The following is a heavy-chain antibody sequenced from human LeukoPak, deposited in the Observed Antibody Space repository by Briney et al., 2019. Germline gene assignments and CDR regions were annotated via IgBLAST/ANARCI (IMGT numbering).Heavy chain of an antibody. D-gene: IGHD2-2*01. CDR3: ARQLGYCSSTSCYADKVDY. V-gene: IGHV4-39*01. Sequence: SETLSLTCTVSGVSISSSSYYWGWLRQPPGQGLEWIGSIYYSGSTYYNPSLKSRVTISVDTSKNQFSLKLSSVTAADTAVYYCARQLGYCSSTSCYADKVDYWGQGTLVTVSS. CDR2: IYYSGST. CDR1: GVSISSSSYY. J-gene: IGHJ4*02.